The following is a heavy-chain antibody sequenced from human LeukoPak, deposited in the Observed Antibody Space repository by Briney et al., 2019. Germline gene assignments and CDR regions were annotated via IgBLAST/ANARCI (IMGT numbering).Heavy chain of an antibody. V-gene: IGHV3-74*01. J-gene: IGHJ4*02. CDR2: INSDGSST. CDR1: GFXFSSYW. D-gene: IGHD5-24*01. CDR3: ARVRKMATSYLDY. Sequence: GGSLRLSCAASGFXFSSYWMHWVRQAPGKGLVWVSRINSDGSSTSYADSVKGRFTISRDDAKNTLYLQMNSLRAEDTAVYYCARVRKMATSYLDYWGQGTLVTVSS.